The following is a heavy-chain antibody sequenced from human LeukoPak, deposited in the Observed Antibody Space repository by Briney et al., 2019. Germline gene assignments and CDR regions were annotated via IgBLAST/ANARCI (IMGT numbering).Heavy chain of an antibody. CDR2: IYYSGST. CDR3: ARANRKDAFDI. CDR1: GGSISSYY. V-gene: IGHV4-59*08. J-gene: IGHJ3*02. Sequence: SETLSLTCTVSGGSISSYYWSWIRQPPGKGLELIGYIYYSGSTNYNPSLKSRVTISVDTSKNQFSLKLSSVTAADTAVYYCARANRKDAFDIWGQGTMVTVSS.